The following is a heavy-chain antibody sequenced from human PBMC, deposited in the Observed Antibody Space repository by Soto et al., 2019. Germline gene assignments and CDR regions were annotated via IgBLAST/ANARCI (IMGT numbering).Heavy chain of an antibody. CDR1: GFSLNTSAVG. CDR2: VYWDDDK. Sequence: SGPTLVNPTQTLTLTCTFSGFSLNTSAVGVGWIRQPPGKALEWLALVYWDDDKLYSTSLKSRLTLTKDPSKNHVVLTITNMDPVDTDTYFCSHVLGYCSSVTCYHSVYYKEVWGKGTKGTVSS. V-gene: IGHV2-5*02. CDR3: SHVLGYCSSVTCYHSVYYKEV. D-gene: IGHD2-15*01. J-gene: IGHJ6*03.